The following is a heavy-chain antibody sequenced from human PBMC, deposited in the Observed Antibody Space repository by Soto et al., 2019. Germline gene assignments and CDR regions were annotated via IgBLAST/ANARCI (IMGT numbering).Heavy chain of an antibody. J-gene: IGHJ6*02. CDR2: ISWDSGSE. Sequence: SLRLSCTASGFTFDDHAMYWVRQAPGKGPEWVSGISWDSGSEVYADSVRGRFTIFRDNAKNSLYLQMNSLRAEDTALYYCVKDGNNYAVDVWGQGTTVTVSS. CDR3: VKDGNNYAVDV. V-gene: IGHV3-9*01. D-gene: IGHD5-18*01. CDR1: GFTFDDHA.